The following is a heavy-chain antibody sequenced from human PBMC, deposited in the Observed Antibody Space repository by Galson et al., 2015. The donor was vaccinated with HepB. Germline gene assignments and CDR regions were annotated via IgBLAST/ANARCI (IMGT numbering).Heavy chain of an antibody. J-gene: IGHJ3*02. CDR1: GDSVPSNSAA. D-gene: IGHD5-18*01. CDR3: ARDDRPQKYSYGYKGAFDI. CDR2: TYYRSKWYN. V-gene: IGHV6-1*01. Sequence: CAISGDSVPSNSAAWNWIRQSPSRGLEWLGRTYYRSKWYNDYAVSVKSRITINPDTSKNQFSLQLNSVTPEDTAVYYCARDDRPQKYSYGYKGAFDIWGQGTMVTVSS.